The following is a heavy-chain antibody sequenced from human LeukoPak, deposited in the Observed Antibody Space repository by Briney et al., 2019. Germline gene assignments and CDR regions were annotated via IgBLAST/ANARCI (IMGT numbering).Heavy chain of an antibody. J-gene: IGHJ4*02. CDR3: ARVRAYSGYVARNYFDY. CDR2: IYYSGST. D-gene: IGHD5-12*01. V-gene: IGHV4-59*01. Sequence: PSETLSLTCTVSGGSISSYYWSWIRQPPGKGLEWIGYIYYSGSTNYNPSLKSRVTISVDTSKNQFSLKLSSVTAADTAVYYCARVRAYSGYVARNYFDYWGQGTLVTVSS. CDR1: GGSISSYY.